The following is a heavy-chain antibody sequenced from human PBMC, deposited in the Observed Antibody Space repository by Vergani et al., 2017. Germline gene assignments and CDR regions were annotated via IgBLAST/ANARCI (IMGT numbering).Heavy chain of an antibody. J-gene: IGHJ6*02. V-gene: IGHV3-15*07. CDR3: TTDPRYCGDGSCYWLRDHHYYGMDV. Sequence: EVQLVESGGGIVKPGGSLRLSCVASGFSFSNAWMNWVRRTPGKGLEWVGRIKSTFDRGTTDYAAAVKGRFTISRDDSKNTLVLHMNGLKTEDIGVYYCTTDPRYCGDGSCYWLRDHHYYGMDVWGQGATVTVSS. D-gene: IGHD2-21*01. CDR2: IKSTFDRGTT. CDR1: GFSFSNAW.